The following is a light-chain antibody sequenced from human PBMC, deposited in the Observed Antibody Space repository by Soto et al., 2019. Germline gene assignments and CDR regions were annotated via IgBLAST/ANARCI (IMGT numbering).Light chain of an antibody. V-gene: IGKV3-20*01. CDR1: QSISRY. J-gene: IGKJ1*01. CDR3: QQYGSSPQT. CDR2: GAS. Sequence: IVLTQSPGTLSLSPGERTTLSCRASQSISRYLAWYQQKPGQAPRLLIYGASTRATGIPDRFSGSGSGTDFTLTISRLEPEDFAVYYCQQYGSSPQTFGQGAKV.